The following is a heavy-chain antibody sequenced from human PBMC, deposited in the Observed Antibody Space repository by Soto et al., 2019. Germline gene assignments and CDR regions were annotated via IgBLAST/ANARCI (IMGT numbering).Heavy chain of an antibody. J-gene: IGHJ4*02. D-gene: IGHD2-15*01. CDR1: SFIFSNYD. V-gene: IGHV3-30*18. Sequence: QVQLVESGGGVVQPGGSLRLSCVASSFIFSNYDMHWVRQAPGKGLEWVAVIAYDGDKKYYADFAKGRFTIARDNSRNTLYLQMSGLRREDTSVYYCVKAAGKDKGCDFVFDYWGRGTLVSVSS. CDR3: VKAAGKDKGCDFVFDY. CDR2: IAYDGDKK.